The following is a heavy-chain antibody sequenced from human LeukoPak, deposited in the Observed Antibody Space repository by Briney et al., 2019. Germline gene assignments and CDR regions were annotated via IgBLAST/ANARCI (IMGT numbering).Heavy chain of an antibody. J-gene: IGHJ4*02. Sequence: KTSETLSLTCTVSGGSISSYYWSWIRQPPGKGLEWIGYIHYSGSTNNNPSLKSRVTVSVDTSKNQFSLKLSSVTAADTAVYYCARDVGATPGYFDYWGQGTLVTVSS. CDR2: IHYSGST. D-gene: IGHD1-26*01. CDR3: ARDVGATPGYFDY. CDR1: GGSISSYY. V-gene: IGHV4-59*01.